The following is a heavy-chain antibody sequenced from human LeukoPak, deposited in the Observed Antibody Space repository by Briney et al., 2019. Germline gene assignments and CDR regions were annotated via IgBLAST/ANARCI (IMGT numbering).Heavy chain of an antibody. Sequence: QTGGSLRLSCVASGFIFEDYGMHWVRQVPGKGLEWVAGTNWDSNNVGYGDSVKGRFTISRDNAKSSLYLQMNSLRPEDTALYHCAKDKGQCRRGTCNRDYFGLEVWGQGTTVTVSS. D-gene: IGHD2/OR15-2a*01. CDR3: AKDKGQCRRGTCNRDYFGLEV. CDR1: GFIFEDYG. CDR2: TNWDSNNV. V-gene: IGHV3-9*01. J-gene: IGHJ6*02.